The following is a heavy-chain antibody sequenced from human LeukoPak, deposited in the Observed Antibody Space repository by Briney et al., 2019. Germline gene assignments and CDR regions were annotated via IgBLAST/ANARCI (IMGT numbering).Heavy chain of an antibody. Sequence: KASETLSLTCAVYGGSFSGYYWSWIRQPPGKGLEWIGEINHSGSTNYNPSLKSRVTISVDTSKNQFSLKLSSVTAADTAVYYCARGSGDDILTGYYFEYWGQGTLVTVSS. V-gene: IGHV4-34*01. D-gene: IGHD3-9*01. CDR3: ARGSGDDILTGYYFEY. CDR1: GGSFSGYY. J-gene: IGHJ4*02. CDR2: INHSGST.